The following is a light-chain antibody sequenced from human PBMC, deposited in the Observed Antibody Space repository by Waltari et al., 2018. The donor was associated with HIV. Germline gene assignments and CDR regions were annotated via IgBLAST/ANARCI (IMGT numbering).Light chain of an antibody. CDR1: SRAVGGYNY. Sequence: QSALTQPHSVSGSPGQSIAISCTGTSRAVGGYNYVSWYQQPPGKVPKLMIFDVSNRPSGVSHRFSGSKSGNTASLTISGLQAEDEADYYCSSYTSSSTYVFGTGTKVTVL. J-gene: IGLJ1*01. CDR2: DVS. V-gene: IGLV2-14*03. CDR3: SSYTSSSTYV.